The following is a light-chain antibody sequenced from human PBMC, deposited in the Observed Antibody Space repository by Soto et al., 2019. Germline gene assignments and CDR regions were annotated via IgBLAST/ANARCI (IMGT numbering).Light chain of an antibody. CDR3: QVYGG. CDR2: SAS. CDR1: QSVSSSH. Sequence: ILLTQSPATLSLSPGERATLSCRASQSVSSSHLAWYQQKPGQAPRLLIYSASSRATGIPDRFSGSGSGTDFTLTISSLEPEDFAVYYCQVYGGFCQGTKV. J-gene: IGKJ1*01. V-gene: IGKV3-20*01.